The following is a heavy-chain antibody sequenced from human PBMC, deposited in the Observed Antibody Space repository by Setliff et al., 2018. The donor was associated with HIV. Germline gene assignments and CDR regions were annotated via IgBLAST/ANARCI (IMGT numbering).Heavy chain of an antibody. CDR3: ARAGNDYYDSNGYYYVVDWFDS. V-gene: IGHV4-4*07. D-gene: IGHD3-22*01. J-gene: IGHJ5*01. CDR1: GGSISSHY. Sequence: PSETLSLTCTVSGGSISSHYWSWIRQPAGKGLEWIGRIYTSGNTNHNPSLKSRVTMSVDTSKNQFSLKLNSVTAADTAVYYCARAGNDYYDSNGYYYVVDWFDSWGQGTLVTVSS. CDR2: IYTSGNT.